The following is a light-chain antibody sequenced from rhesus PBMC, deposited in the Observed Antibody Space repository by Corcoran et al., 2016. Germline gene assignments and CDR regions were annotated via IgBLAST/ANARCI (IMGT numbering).Light chain of an antibody. Sequence: DIQMTQSPSSLSASVGDTVTITCRASPSISSWLAWYQPNPGKAPKLLIYKASSVQSGVPSRVRGSGSGTDFTINISSLQSEDFATYYCQQYSSSPWTFGQGTKVEIK. CDR1: PSISSW. J-gene: IGKJ1*01. CDR2: KAS. CDR3: QQYSSSPWT. V-gene: IGKV1-22*01.